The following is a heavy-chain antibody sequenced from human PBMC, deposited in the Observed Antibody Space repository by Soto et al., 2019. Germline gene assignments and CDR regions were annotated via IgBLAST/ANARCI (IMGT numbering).Heavy chain of an antibody. J-gene: IGHJ6*02. Sequence: VGPLRLSCAVSGFPFRSYEMNWVRQAPGKGPEWVSYITSSSDAIYYAASVKGRFTVSRDNAKNSLYLQMNSLRAEDTAVYYCAILDFGDYLLSYGVDGWGQGTTVTVSS. CDR3: AILDFGDYLLSYGVDG. D-gene: IGHD4-17*01. V-gene: IGHV3-48*03. CDR1: GFPFRSYE. CDR2: ITSSSDAI.